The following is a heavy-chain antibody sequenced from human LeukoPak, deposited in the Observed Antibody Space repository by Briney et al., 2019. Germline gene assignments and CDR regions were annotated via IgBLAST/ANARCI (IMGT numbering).Heavy chain of an antibody. CDR1: GYTFTSYY. CDR2: INPSGGST. D-gene: IGHD3-22*01. J-gene: IGHJ4*02. Sequence: ASVKVSCKASGYTFTSYYMHWVRQAPGQGLEWMGIINPSGGSTSYAQKFQGRVTMTTDTSTSTAYMELRSLRSDDTAVYYCARGHRTAAYESSGSDYWGQGTLVTVSS. V-gene: IGHV1-46*01. CDR3: ARGHRTAAYESSGSDY.